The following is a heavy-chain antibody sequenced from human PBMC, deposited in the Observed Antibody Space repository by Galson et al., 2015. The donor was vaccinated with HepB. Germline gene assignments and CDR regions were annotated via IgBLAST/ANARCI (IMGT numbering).Heavy chain of an antibody. D-gene: IGHD3-3*01. J-gene: IGHJ4*02. CDR3: AKDALLAPYYDFQGYFDY. Sequence: SLRLSCAASGFTFSTYGMNWVRQAPGKGLEWVSSISSSSTYISYADSLKGRFSISRDNAKSSLYLQMNSLRAEDTAVYYCAKDALLAPYYDFQGYFDYWGQGTLVTVSS. CDR2: ISSSSTYI. CDR1: GFTFSTYG. V-gene: IGHV3-21*01.